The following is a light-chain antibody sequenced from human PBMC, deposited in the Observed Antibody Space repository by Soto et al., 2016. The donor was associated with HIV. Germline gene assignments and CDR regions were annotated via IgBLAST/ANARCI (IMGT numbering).Light chain of an antibody. Sequence: DIQMTQSPSSVSAAVGDRVTITCRASQDIIYALNWFQQKPGKAPKRLIYSTFSLQSGVPSRFSGSGFGTQFTLTISSLQPDDVATYYCLQDRTFPRTFGQGTRVDIK. J-gene: IGKJ1*01. CDR2: STF. CDR3: LQDRTFPRT. CDR1: QDIIYA. V-gene: IGKV1-17*01.